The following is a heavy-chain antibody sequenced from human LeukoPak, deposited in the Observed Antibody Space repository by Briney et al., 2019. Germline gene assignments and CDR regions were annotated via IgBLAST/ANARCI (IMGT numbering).Heavy chain of an antibody. J-gene: IGHJ5*02. CDR3: ARCYYDSSGYLTP. V-gene: IGHV4-34*01. Sequence: SETLSLTCAVYGGSFSGYYWSWIRQPPGKGLEWIGEINHSGSTNYNPSLKSRVTISVDTPKNQFSLKLSSVTAADTAVYYCARCYYDSSGYLTPWGHGTLVTVSS. CDR2: INHSGST. D-gene: IGHD3-22*01. CDR1: GGSFSGYY.